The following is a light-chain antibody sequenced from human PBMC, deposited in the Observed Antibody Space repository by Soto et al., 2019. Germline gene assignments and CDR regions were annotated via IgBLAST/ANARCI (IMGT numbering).Light chain of an antibody. CDR1: QSVDIN. J-gene: IGKJ2*01. Sequence: EIVMTQSPVTLSASPGERVTLSCRASQSVDINLAWYQQKPGQAPRLLISEASTRASDIPSRFAGSGSGTDFTLTISSLQSEDFAVYFCQQYSKWPPRYTFGQGTKVETK. CDR2: EAS. V-gene: IGKV3-15*01. CDR3: QQYSKWPPRYT.